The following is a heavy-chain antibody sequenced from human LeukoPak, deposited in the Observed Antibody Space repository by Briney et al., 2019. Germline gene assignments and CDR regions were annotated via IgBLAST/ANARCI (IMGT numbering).Heavy chain of an antibody. J-gene: IGHJ5*02. CDR3: ARVSQQLVWSGWFDP. CDR2: ISAYNGNT. Sequence: ASVKVSCKASGYTFTSYGISWVRQAPGQGLEWMGWISAYNGNTNYAQKLQGRVTMTTDTSTSTAYMELRSLRSDDTAVYYCARVSQQLVWSGWFDPWGQGTLVTVSS. V-gene: IGHV1-18*01. CDR1: GYTFTSYG. D-gene: IGHD6-6*01.